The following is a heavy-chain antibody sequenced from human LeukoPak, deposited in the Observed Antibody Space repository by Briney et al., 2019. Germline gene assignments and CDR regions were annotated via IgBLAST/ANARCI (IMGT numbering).Heavy chain of an antibody. J-gene: IGHJ6*02. V-gene: IGHV3-74*01. CDR2: INSDGSST. D-gene: IGHD3-10*01. CDR3: STMVRSDYYYGMDV. Sequence: GGSLRLSCAASGFTFSSYWMHWVRQAPGKGLVWVSRINSDGSSTSYADSVKGRFTISRDNAKNTLYLQMNSLRAEDTAVYYCSTMVRSDYYYGMDVWGQGPRSPSP. CDR1: GFTFSSYW.